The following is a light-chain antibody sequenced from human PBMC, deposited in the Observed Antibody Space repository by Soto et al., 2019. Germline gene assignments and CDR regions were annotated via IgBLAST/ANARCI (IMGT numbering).Light chain of an antibody. CDR2: RNN. Sequence: QSVLTQPPSTSGTPGQTVTISCSGTNSNIRSNFVYWYQQLPAKAPKLLIFRNNQRPSGVPDRFSGSKSGSSASLAIDGLRSEDEAEYFCAAWDDIVSGPIFGGGTQLTVL. CDR1: NSNIRSNF. J-gene: IGLJ2*01. V-gene: IGLV1-47*01. CDR3: AAWDDIVSGPI.